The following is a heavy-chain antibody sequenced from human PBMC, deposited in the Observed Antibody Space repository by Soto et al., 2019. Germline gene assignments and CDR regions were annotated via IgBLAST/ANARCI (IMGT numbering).Heavy chain of an antibody. CDR2: VNNDGTDT. J-gene: IGHJ6*02. CDR1: GFTFSNYW. V-gene: IGHV3-74*03. Sequence: EVQLVESGGGLVQPGGSLRLSCAASGFTFSNYWMYWVRQAPGKGLVWVSRVNNDGTDTTNVDSVEGRFTISRDNAENTFYLQRNSLRAEDTAVYYCARGGLQHALDVWGQGSTVTVSS. CDR3: ARGGLQHALDV. D-gene: IGHD6-13*01.